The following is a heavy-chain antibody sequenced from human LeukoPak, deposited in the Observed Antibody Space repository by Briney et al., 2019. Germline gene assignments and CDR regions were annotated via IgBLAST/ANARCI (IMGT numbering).Heavy chain of an antibody. CDR3: ARDFWSGYVDAFDI. Sequence: ASVKVSCKASGYTFTGYYMHWVRQAPGQGLEWMGWINPNSGGTNYAQKFQGRVTMTGDTSISTAYMELSRLRSDDTAVYYCARDFWSGYVDAFDIWGQGTMVTVSS. D-gene: IGHD3-3*01. CDR2: INPNSGGT. V-gene: IGHV1-2*02. J-gene: IGHJ3*02. CDR1: GYTFTGYY.